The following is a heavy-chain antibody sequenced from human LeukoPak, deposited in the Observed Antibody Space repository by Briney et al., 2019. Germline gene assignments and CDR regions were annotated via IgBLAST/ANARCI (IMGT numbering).Heavy chain of an antibody. D-gene: IGHD3-10*01. J-gene: IGHJ5*02. V-gene: IGHV3-30*04. Sequence: PERSLRLSCAASGFTFSSYAMHWVRQAPGKGLEWVAVISYDGSNKYYADSVKGRFTISRDNSKNTLYLQMNSLRAEDTAVYYCARSYGSGSYYQRKNWFDPWGQGTLVTVSS. CDR1: GFTFSSYA. CDR3: ARSYGSGSYYQRKNWFDP. CDR2: ISYDGSNK.